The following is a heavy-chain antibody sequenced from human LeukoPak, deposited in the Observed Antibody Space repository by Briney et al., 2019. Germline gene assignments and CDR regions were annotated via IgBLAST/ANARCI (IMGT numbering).Heavy chain of an antibody. D-gene: IGHD3-3*01. Sequence: GRSLRLSCAASGFTFSSYGMHWVRQAPGKGLEWVAVISYDGSNKYYADSVKGRFTISRDNAKNSLYLQMNSLRAEDTAVYYCARDSGEEGGFWSGYYHPYYMDVWGKGTTVTVSS. CDR1: GFTFSSYG. J-gene: IGHJ6*03. CDR3: ARDSGEEGGFWSGYYHPYYMDV. V-gene: IGHV3-30*03. CDR2: ISYDGSNK.